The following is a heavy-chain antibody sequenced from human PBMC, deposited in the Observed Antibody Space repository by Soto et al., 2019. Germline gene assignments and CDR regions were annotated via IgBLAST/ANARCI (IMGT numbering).Heavy chain of an antibody. CDR3: ARGRRRFGDFQNWFDP. CDR2: INHRGGT. Sequence: QVQLQQWGAGLLKPSETLSLTCAVYGGSFSDYYWSWIRQSPGEGLEWIGEINHRGGTKYNPSLKSRVTLSLDLSKNQLSMRLNSVTVADTAVYYCARGRRRFGDFQNWFDPWGQGTRVTVSS. CDR1: GGSFSDYY. J-gene: IGHJ5*02. D-gene: IGHD3-10*01. V-gene: IGHV4-34*01.